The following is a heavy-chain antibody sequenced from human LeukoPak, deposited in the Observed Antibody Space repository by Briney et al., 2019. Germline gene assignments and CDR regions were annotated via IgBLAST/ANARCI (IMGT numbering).Heavy chain of an antibody. Sequence: SETLSLTCTVSGGSISSSIYYWGWIRQPPGKGLEWIGSIYYSGSTYYNPSLKSRVTISVDTSKNQFSLKLSSVTAADTAVYYCARREVTYYYGSGSDGYFDYWGQGTLVTVSS. V-gene: IGHV4-39*01. CDR1: GGSISSSIYY. D-gene: IGHD3-10*01. CDR2: IYYSGST. CDR3: ARREVTYYYGSGSDGYFDY. J-gene: IGHJ4*02.